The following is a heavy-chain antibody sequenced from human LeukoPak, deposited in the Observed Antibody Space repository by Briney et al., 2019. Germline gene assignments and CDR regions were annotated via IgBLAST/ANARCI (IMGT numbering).Heavy chain of an antibody. CDR2: IKSKIDGETT. V-gene: IGHV3-15*01. Sequence: PGGSLRLSCAASGFTFSSYSMSWIRQAPGKGLEWVGRIKSKIDGETTVYAAPVKGRFTILRDDSKNTLYLEMSSLKTDDTAVYYCIRRQRSSWTHDYWGQGTLVTVSS. CDR1: GFTFSSYS. J-gene: IGHJ4*02. CDR3: IRRQRSSWTHDY. D-gene: IGHD6-13*01.